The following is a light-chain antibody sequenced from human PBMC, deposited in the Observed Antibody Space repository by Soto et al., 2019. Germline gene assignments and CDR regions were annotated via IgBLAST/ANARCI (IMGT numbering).Light chain of an antibody. Sequence: EIVLTQSPGTLSLSPGERATLSCRASQSVSRSYLAWYQQKPGQAPSLLIYGASSRATGIPDRFSGSGSGTDFTLPISRLEPEDFAVYYCQQYGSTPPWTFGQGTKVEIK. J-gene: IGKJ1*01. CDR2: GAS. V-gene: IGKV3-20*01. CDR3: QQYGSTPPWT. CDR1: QSVSRSY.